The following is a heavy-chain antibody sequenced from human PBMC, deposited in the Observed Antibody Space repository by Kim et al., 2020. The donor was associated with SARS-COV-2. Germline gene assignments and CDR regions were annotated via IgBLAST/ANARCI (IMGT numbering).Heavy chain of an antibody. J-gene: IGHJ4*02. CDR3: ATPPSSGSDFRFDF. D-gene: IGHD5-12*01. Sequence: GGSLRLSCAASAFSFNYYAMQWVRQTPGKGLEWLALISKDGSLKFYADSVKGRFTISRDDSKNTLYLQMNGLTTDDTAVYFCATPPSSGSDFRFDFWGQGTLVTVAS. CDR2: ISKDGSLK. CDR1: AFSFNYYA. V-gene: IGHV3-30*04.